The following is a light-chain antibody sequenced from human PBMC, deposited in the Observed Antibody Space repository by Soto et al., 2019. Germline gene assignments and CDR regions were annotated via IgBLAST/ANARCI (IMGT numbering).Light chain of an antibody. CDR1: QSISSSY. CDR2: GAS. V-gene: IGKV3-20*01. CDR3: QQYGSSRWT. J-gene: IGKJ1*01. Sequence: EIVLTQSPCALSLSPGERATLSWRASQSISSSYLAWYQQKPGQAPRLLIYGASSRATGIPDRFSGSGSGTDFTLTIIRLEPEDFAVYYCQQYGSSRWTFGQGTKVDIK.